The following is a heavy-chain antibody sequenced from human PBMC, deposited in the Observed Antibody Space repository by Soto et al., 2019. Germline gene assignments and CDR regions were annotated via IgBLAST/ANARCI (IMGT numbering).Heavy chain of an antibody. CDR3: ARAVPPTYYDFWSGYYRDAFDI. Sequence: ASVKVSCKASGYTFTGYYMHWVRQAPGQGLEWMGWINPNSGGTNYAQKFQGWVTMTRDTSISTAYMELSRLRSDDTAVYYCARAVPPTYYDFWSGYYRDAFDIWGQGTMVTVSS. CDR1: GYTFTGYY. V-gene: IGHV1-2*04. D-gene: IGHD3-3*01. CDR2: INPNSGGT. J-gene: IGHJ3*02.